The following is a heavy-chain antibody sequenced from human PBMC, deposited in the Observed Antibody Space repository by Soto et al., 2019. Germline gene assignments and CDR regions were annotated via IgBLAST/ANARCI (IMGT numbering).Heavy chain of an antibody. V-gene: IGHV3-21*01. CDR1: GFTFSSYS. CDR3: ARELASSDYVWGSSVRGMDV. D-gene: IGHD3-16*01. Sequence: GGSLRLSCAASGFTFSSYSMNWVRQDPGKGLEWVSSISSSSSYIYYADSVKGRFTISRDNAKNSLYLQMNSLRAEDTAVYYCARELASSDYVWGSSVRGMDVWGQGTTVTVSS. CDR2: ISSSSSYI. J-gene: IGHJ6*02.